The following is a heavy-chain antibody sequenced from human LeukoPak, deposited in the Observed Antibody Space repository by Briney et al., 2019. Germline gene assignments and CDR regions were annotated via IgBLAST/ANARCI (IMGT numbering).Heavy chain of an antibody. CDR2: IYYSVST. CDR3: AREGGSYRPLDY. D-gene: IGHD3-16*02. V-gene: IGHV4-59*12. CDR1: GGSISSYY. J-gene: IGHJ4*02. Sequence: SETLSLTCTVSGGSISSYYWSWIRQPPGKGLEWIGYIYYSVSTNYNPSLRSRVTISVDTSRKQFSLRLTSVTAADTAVYYCAREGGSYRPLDYSGQGTLVTVSS.